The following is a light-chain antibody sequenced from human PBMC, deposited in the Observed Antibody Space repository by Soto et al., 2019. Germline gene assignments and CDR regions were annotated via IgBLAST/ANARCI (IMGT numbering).Light chain of an antibody. J-gene: IGLJ3*02. CDR3: HSYDSGWV. Sequence: NFMLTQPHSVSESPGKTVTISCTRSSGSIASNSVQWYQQRPGSVPTTVIYEDDQRPSGVPDRFSGAIDSSSNSASLTISGLETEDEADYYCHSYDSGWVFGGGTQLTVL. CDR2: EDD. V-gene: IGLV6-57*04. CDR1: SGSIASNS.